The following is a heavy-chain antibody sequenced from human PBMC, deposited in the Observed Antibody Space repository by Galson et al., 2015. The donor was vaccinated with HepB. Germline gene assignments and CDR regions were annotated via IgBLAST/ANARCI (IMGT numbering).Heavy chain of an antibody. Sequence: SVKVSCKASGGTFSSDGVSWVRQAPGKGLEWMGGIIPMYDIPNSALRFHGRVTITADESACTVYMEVSSLRSEDTAVYYYARGRLPLVRLETLDYYYYCMDVWSQGTTVIVS. D-gene: IGHD6-6*01. CDR1: GGTFSSDG. CDR2: IIPMYDIP. J-gene: IGHJ6*02. V-gene: IGHV1-69*13. CDR3: ARGRLPLVRLETLDYYYYCMDV.